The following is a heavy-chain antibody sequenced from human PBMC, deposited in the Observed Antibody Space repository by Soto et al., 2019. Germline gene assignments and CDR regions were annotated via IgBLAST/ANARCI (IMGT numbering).Heavy chain of an antibody. CDR2: IIPIFGTA. CDR1: GGTFSSYA. CDR3: ASGYCSGGSCYAFDY. V-gene: IGHV1-69*13. Sequence: GASVKVSCKASGGTFSSYAISWVRQAPGQGLEWMGGIIPIFGTANYAQKFQGRVTITADESTSTAYMELSSLRSEDTAVYYCASGYCSGGSCYAFDYWGQGTLVTVSA. J-gene: IGHJ4*02. D-gene: IGHD2-15*01.